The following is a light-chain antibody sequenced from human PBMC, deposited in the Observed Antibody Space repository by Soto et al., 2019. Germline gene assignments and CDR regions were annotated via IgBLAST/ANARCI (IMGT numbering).Light chain of an antibody. J-gene: IGKJ2*01. CDR1: HRLNTY. Sequence: ALRMTQSPSSLSASTGDRVTITCRASHRLNTYLAWYQQKPGTAPKLLIYGVSSLQSGVPSRFSGSGSGTDFTLIISSLQSEDFATYYCQQYFSYPYTFGQGTKVEIK. CDR3: QQYFSYPYT. CDR2: GVS. V-gene: IGKV1-8*01.